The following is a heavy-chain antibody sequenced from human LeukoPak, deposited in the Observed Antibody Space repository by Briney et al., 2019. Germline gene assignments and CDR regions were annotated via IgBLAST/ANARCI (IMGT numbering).Heavy chain of an antibody. CDR1: GFTFSSYA. D-gene: IGHD3-3*01. Sequence: GGSLRLSCAASGFTFSSYAMSWVRQAPGKGLEWVSAISGSGGSTYYADSVKGRFTISRDNSKNTLYLQMNSLRAEDTAVYYCAKDLDYDFWSGSHFQHWGQGTLVTVSS. CDR2: ISGSGGST. J-gene: IGHJ1*01. CDR3: AKDLDYDFWSGSHFQH. V-gene: IGHV3-23*01.